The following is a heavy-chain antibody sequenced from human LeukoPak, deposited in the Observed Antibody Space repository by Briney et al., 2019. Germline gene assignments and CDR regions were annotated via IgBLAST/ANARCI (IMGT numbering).Heavy chain of an antibody. CDR2: LSGSGATT. J-gene: IGHJ4*02. Sequence: GGSLRLSCAASGFTFSSYAMSWVRQAPGKGLEWVSALSGSGATTYYADSVKGRFTISRDNSKSTLYLQMNSLRAEDTALYYCASRGYSSGWCWGQGTLVTVSS. V-gene: IGHV3-23*01. CDR1: GFTFSSYA. CDR3: ASRGYSSGWC. D-gene: IGHD6-19*01.